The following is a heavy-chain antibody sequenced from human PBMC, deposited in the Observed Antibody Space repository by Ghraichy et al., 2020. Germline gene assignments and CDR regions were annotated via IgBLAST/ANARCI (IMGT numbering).Heavy chain of an antibody. V-gene: IGHV3-21*01. Sequence: GESLNISCVASGFTFSDFSMNWVRQAPGKGLEWVSFISTGDNYIYYADSVRGRFTISRDNAKKSLYLQRNSLRDDDTAIYYCVRDRIPDGRFGELAFGDGPRGRGARVSVSS. J-gene: IGHJ5*02. D-gene: IGHD3-10*01. CDR1: GFTFSDFS. CDR3: VRDRIPDGRFGELAFGDGP. CDR2: ISTGDNYI.